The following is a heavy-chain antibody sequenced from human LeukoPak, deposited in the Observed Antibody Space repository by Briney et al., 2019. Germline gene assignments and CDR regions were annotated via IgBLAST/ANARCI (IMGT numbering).Heavy chain of an antibody. J-gene: IGHJ4*02. CDR1: GGSISSSSYY. CDR2: IYYSGST. Sequence: SETLSLTCTVSGGSISSSSYYWGWIRQPPGKGLEWIGSIYYSGSTYYNPSLKSRVTISVDTSKNQFSLKLSSVTAADTAVYYCARDNPTLSVAGDYWGQGTLVTVSS. V-gene: IGHV4-39*02. CDR3: ARDNPTLSVAGDY. D-gene: IGHD6-19*01.